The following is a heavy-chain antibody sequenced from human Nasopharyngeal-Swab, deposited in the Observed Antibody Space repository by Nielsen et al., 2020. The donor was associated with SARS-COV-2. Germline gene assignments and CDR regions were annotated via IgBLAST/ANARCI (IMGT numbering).Heavy chain of an antibody. Sequence: GESLKISCAASGFTFSSYAMSWVRQAPGKGLEWVSTISGSGGSSYYADSVKGRFTISRDNSKNTLYLQMSSLREEDTATYYCAKDLDDWDYWFFDLWGRGTLVTVSS. J-gene: IGHJ2*01. V-gene: IGHV3-23*01. CDR2: ISGSGGSS. CDR1: GFTFSSYA. CDR3: AKDLDDWDYWFFDL. D-gene: IGHD3-9*01.